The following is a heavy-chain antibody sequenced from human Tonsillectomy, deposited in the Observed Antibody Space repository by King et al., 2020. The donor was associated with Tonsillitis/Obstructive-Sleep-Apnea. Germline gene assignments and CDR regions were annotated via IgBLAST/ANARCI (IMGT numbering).Heavy chain of an antibody. CDR3: ARGALRGVCSSTSCYLDY. J-gene: IGHJ4*02. CDR1: GYTFTSYY. D-gene: IGHD2-2*01. V-gene: IGHV1-46*04. CDR2: INPSGGST. Sequence: QLVQSGAEVKKPGASVKVSCKASGYTFTSYYMHWVRQAPGQGLEWMGIINPSGGSTSYAQKLQGRVTMTRDTSTSTVYMELSSLRSEDTAVYYCARGALRGVCSSTSCYLDYWGQGTLVTVSS.